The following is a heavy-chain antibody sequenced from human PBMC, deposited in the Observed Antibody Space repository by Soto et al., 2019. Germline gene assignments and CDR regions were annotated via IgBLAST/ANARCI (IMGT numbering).Heavy chain of an antibody. J-gene: IGHJ6*02. V-gene: IGHV1-69*13. Sequence: ASVKVSCKASGGTFSSYAISWVRQAPGQGLEWMGGIIPIFGTANYAQKFQGRVTITADESTSTAYMELSSLRSEDTAVYYCARIEQQLVANYYYGMDVWGQGTTVTVSS. CDR3: ARIEQQLVANYYYGMDV. CDR2: IIPIFGTA. CDR1: GGTFSSYA. D-gene: IGHD6-13*01.